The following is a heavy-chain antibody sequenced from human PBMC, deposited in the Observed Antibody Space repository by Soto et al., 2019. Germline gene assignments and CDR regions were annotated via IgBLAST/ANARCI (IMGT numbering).Heavy chain of an antibody. V-gene: IGHV3-23*01. CDR1: GFTFSSYA. CDR3: AAYTGGYSGYGFDY. Sequence: EVQLLESGGGLVQPGGSLRLSCAASGFTFSSYAMSWVRQAPGKGLEWVSAISGSGGSTYYADSVKGRFTISRDNSKNTLDLQRNSLRAEDTAVYYCAAYTGGYSGYGFDYWGQGTLVTVSS. CDR2: ISGSGGST. D-gene: IGHD5-12*01. J-gene: IGHJ4*02.